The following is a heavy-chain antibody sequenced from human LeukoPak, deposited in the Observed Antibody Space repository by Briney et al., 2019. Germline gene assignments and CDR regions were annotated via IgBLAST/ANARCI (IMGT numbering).Heavy chain of an antibody. V-gene: IGHV4-59*11. CDR3: ARGPYYDFWSGYFVY. J-gene: IGHJ4*02. Sequence: SETLSLTCTVSGGSISSHYWSWIRQPPGKGLEWIGYIYYSGSTNYNPSLKSRVTISVDTSKNQFSLKLGSVTAADTAVYYCARGPYYDFWSGYFVYWGQGTLVTVSS. CDR1: GGSISSHY. D-gene: IGHD3-3*01. CDR2: IYYSGST.